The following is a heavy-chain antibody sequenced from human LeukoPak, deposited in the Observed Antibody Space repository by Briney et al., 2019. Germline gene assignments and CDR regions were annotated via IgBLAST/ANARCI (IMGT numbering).Heavy chain of an antibody. CDR1: GDSVSSNSAA. Sequence: SQTLSLTCAISGDSVSSNSAAWNWIRQSPSRGLEWLGRTYYRSKWYSYYAASVKSRITTNPDTSKNQFSLQLRSVTPEDTAVYYCARMVGLVSDYWGQGTLVMVSS. J-gene: IGHJ4*02. CDR3: ARMVGLVSDY. CDR2: TYYRSKWYS. V-gene: IGHV6-1*01. D-gene: IGHD3-10*01.